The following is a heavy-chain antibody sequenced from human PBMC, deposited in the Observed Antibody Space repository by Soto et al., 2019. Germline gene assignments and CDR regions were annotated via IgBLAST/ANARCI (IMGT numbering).Heavy chain of an antibody. J-gene: IGHJ6*03. D-gene: IGHD2-2*01. CDR1: GFTFSSYA. CDR3: AKSDCSSTSCYQTNYYMDV. V-gene: IGHV3-23*01. Sequence: GGSLRLSCAASGFTFSSYAMSWVRQAPGKGLEWVSAISGSGGSTYYADSVKGRFTISRDNSKNTLYLQMNSLRAEDTAVYYCAKSDCSSTSCYQTNYYMDVWGKGTTVTVSS. CDR2: ISGSGGST.